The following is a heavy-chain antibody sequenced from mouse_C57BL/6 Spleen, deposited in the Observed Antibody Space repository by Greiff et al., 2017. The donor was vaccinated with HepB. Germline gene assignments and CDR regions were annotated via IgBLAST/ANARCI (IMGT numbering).Heavy chain of an antibody. V-gene: IGHV14-4*01. D-gene: IGHD4-1*01. J-gene: IGHJ4*01. CDR2: IDPENGDT. CDR3: TTLTGTDYAMDY. Sequence: VQLKESGAELVRPGASVKLSCTASGFNIKDDYMHWVKQRPEQGLEWIGWIDPENGDTEYASKFQGKATITADTSSNTAYLQLSSLTSEDTAVYYCTTLTGTDYAMDYWGQGTSVTVSS. CDR1: GFNIKDDY.